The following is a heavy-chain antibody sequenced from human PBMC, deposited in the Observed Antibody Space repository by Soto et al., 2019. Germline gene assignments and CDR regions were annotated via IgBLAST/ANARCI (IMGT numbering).Heavy chain of an antibody. CDR2: ISGGGDTT. Sequence: PGGSLRLSCAASGFTFSNYAMTWVRQVPGKGLEWVSAISGGGDTTYYADSVKGRFTNSRDNSKNTLYLRMNSLRAEDTAVYYCARDGGRVYDILTGYPDYWGQGTLVTVSS. J-gene: IGHJ4*02. CDR1: GFTFSNYA. CDR3: ARDGGRVYDILTGYPDY. D-gene: IGHD3-9*01. V-gene: IGHV3-23*01.